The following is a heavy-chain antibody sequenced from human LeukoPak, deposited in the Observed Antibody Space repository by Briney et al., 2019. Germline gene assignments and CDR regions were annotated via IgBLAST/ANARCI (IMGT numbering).Heavy chain of an antibody. V-gene: IGHV1-18*01. CDR1: GYTFTSYG. CDR3: ARDELSMATREPFDY. D-gene: IGHD5-24*01. Sequence: ASVKVSCEASGYTFTSYGISWVRQAPGQGLEWMGWISAYNGNTNYAQKLQGRVTMTTDTSTSTAYMELRSLRSDDTAVYYCARDELSMATREPFDYWGQGTLVTVSS. CDR2: ISAYNGNT. J-gene: IGHJ4*02.